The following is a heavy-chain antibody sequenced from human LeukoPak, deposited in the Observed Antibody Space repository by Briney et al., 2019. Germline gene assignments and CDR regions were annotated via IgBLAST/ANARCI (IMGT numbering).Heavy chain of an antibody. D-gene: IGHD3-10*01. J-gene: IGHJ4*02. V-gene: IGHV1-69*05. CDR1: GGSLSNYA. CDR2: SIPILGSA. Sequence: APVKDSCKASGGSLSNYAISGVRQAPGQGLEWMGGSIPILGSATYAQHFPGRVTITMDESTTTAYMELSSLRPGYTAVFYCARGERAIPIYYWGQGTLVTVSS. CDR3: ARGERAIPIYY.